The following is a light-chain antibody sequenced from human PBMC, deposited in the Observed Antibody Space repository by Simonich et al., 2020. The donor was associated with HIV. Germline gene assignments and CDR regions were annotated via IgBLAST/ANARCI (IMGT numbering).Light chain of an antibody. Sequence: EIVLTQSPATLSLSPGERATLSCRAIQSFSSYLAWYQQKPGQAPRLLIYDSSNRAPGIPARFSGSGSGTDFTLTISSLEPEDFAVYYCQQRSNPLTFGGGTKVEIK. CDR2: DSS. CDR1: QSFSSY. V-gene: IGKV3-11*01. J-gene: IGKJ4*01. CDR3: QQRSNPLT.